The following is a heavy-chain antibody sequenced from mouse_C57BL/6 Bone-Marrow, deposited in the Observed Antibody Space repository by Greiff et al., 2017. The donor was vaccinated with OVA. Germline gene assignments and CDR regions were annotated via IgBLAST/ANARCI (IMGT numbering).Heavy chain of an antibody. V-gene: IGHV1-18*01. CDR1: GYTFTDYN. Sequence: EVQLQESGPELVKPGASVKISCKASGYTFTDYNMDWVKQSHGKSLEWIGDINPNNGGTIYNQKFKGKATLPVDKSSSTAYMELRSLTSEDTAVYYCARPHYDYDPYFDYWGQGTTLTVSS. CDR2: INPNNGGT. D-gene: IGHD2-4*01. CDR3: ARPHYDYDPYFDY. J-gene: IGHJ2*01.